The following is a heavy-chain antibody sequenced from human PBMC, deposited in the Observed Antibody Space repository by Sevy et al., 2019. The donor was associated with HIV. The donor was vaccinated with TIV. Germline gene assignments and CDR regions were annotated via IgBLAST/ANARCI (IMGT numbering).Heavy chain of an antibody. J-gene: IGHJ4*02. CDR3: ARDSGYTGYD. CDR1: RFTFSTYS. Sequence: GGSVRLSCATSRFTFSTYSMNWVRQAPGKGLEWVSSISRSSTYIYYSDSVKGRFTLSRDNARNSLYLQMNSLRVDDTAVYYCARDSGYTGYDWGQGTLVTVSS. D-gene: IGHD5-12*01. V-gene: IGHV3-21*01. CDR2: ISRSSTYI.